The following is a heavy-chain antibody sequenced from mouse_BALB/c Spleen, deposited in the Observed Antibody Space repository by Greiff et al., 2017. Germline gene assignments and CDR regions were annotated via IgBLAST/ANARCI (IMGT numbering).Heavy chain of an antibody. J-gene: IGHJ2*01. CDR2: IDPANGNT. Sequence: EVLLEESGAELVKPGASVKLSCTASGFNIKDTYMHWVKQRPEQGLEWIGRIDPANGNTKYDPKFQGKATITADTSSNTAYLQLSSLTSEDTAVYYCGRKGGSFAYWGQGTTLTVSA. CDR3: GRKGGSFAY. V-gene: IGHV14-3*02. CDR1: GFNIKDTY. D-gene: IGHD1-1*02.